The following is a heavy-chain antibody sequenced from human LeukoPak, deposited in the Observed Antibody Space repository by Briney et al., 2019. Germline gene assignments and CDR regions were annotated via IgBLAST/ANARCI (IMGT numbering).Heavy chain of an antibody. CDR3: ARVGIDSGYDYGYYYYYMDV. Sequence: PSETLSLTCTVSGGSLSSYYWSWLRQPPGKGLEWIGYIYYSGSTNYNPSLKSRVTISVDTSKNQFSLKLSSVTAADTAVYYCARVGIDSGYDYGYYYYYMDVWGKGTTVTVSS. CDR2: IYYSGST. CDR1: GGSLSSYY. D-gene: IGHD5-12*01. V-gene: IGHV4-59*01. J-gene: IGHJ6*03.